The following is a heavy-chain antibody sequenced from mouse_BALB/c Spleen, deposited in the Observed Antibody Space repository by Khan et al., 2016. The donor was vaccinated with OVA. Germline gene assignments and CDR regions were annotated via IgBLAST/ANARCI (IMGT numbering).Heavy chain of an antibody. CDR3: ARGNYYGYYFDY. V-gene: IGHV3-2*02. Sequence: EVQLQESGPGLVKPSQSLSLTCTVTGYSITSGYAWNWIRQFPGNKLEWMGYISYSGVTSSTPSLKSRISITRDTSKNQFFLQLNSVTTEDTATYCCARGNYYGYYFDYGGQGTTLTVSS. J-gene: IGHJ2*01. CDR1: GYSITSGYA. CDR2: ISYSGVT. D-gene: IGHD1-1*01.